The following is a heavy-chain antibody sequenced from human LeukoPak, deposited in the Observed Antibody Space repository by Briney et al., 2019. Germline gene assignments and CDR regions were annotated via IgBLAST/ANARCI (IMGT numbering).Heavy chain of an antibody. Sequence: SVKVSCKASGGTFSNYAINWVRQAPGPGLEWMGGIIPLFGTANYAQKFQGRVSITADESTSTVYMELNSLKSEDTAVYYCARGREWEPKVFDYWGQGTLVTVSS. CDR3: ARGREWEPKVFDY. J-gene: IGHJ4*02. CDR2: IIPLFGTA. V-gene: IGHV1-69*01. CDR1: GGTFSNYA. D-gene: IGHD1-26*01.